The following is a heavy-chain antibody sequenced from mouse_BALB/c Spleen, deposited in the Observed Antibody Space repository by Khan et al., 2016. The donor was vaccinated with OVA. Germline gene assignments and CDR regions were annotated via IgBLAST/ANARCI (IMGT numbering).Heavy chain of an antibody. CDR2: ISSGGDYT. Sequence: EVALVESGGDLVKPGGSLKLSCAASGFTFSSYSMSWVRQTPDKRLEWVASISSGGDYTYYPDSVKGRFTISRDNAKNTLYLQMSDLKSEDTAMYYCADHLTGSLAYWGQGTLVTVSA. CDR3: ADHLTGSLAY. V-gene: IGHV5-6*01. D-gene: IGHD4-1*01. J-gene: IGHJ3*01. CDR1: GFTFSSYS.